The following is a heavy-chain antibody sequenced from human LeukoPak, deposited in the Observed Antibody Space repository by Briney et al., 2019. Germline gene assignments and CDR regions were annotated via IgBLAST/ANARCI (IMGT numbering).Heavy chain of an antibody. CDR3: ARVGGYEGVFDY. D-gene: IGHD5-12*01. Sequence: GGSLRLSCAASGFTFSSYAMSWVRQAPGKGLEWVSVVYSGGNTYYADSVKGRFTISRDNPKNTLYLQMNSLRAEDTAVYYCARVGGYEGVFDYWGQGTLVTVSS. J-gene: IGHJ4*02. CDR1: GFTFSSYA. V-gene: IGHV3-53*01. CDR2: VYSGGNT.